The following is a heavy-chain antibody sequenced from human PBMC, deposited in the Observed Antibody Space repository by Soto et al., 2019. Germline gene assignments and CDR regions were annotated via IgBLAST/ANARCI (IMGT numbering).Heavy chain of an antibody. D-gene: IGHD6-19*01. V-gene: IGHV3-48*01. CDR2: ISSSSSTI. CDR3: ASKIQWLAGRDV. J-gene: IGHJ6*04. CDR1: GFTFSSYS. Sequence: GGSLRLSCAASGFTFSSYSMNWVRQAPGKGLEWVSYISSSSSTIYYADSVKGRFTISRDNAKNSLYLQMNSLRAEDTAVYYCASKIQWLAGRDVWGKGTTVTVSS.